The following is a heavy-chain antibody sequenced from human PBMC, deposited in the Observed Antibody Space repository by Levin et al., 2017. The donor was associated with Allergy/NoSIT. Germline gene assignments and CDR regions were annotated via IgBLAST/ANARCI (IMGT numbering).Heavy chain of an antibody. CDR3: ARDSPDYDILTGRDY. D-gene: IGHD3-9*01. CDR2: IKQDGSEK. CDR1: GFTFSSYW. V-gene: IGHV3-7*01. Sequence: GGSLRLSCAVSGFTFSSYWMSWVRQAPGKGLEWVANIKQDGSEKYYVDSVKGRFTISRDNAKNSLFLQMNSLRAEDTAVYYCARDSPDYDILTGRDYWGQGTLVTVSS. J-gene: IGHJ4*02.